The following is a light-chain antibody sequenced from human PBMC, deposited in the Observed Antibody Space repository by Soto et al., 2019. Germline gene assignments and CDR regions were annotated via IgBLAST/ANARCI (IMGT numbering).Light chain of an antibody. J-gene: IGLJ3*02. CDR3: SSYTSSSTLDWV. Sequence: QSALTQPASVSGSPGQSITISCTGTSSDVGGYNYVSWYQQHPGKAPKLMIYEVSNRPSGVSNRCSGSKSGNTASLTISGLQAEDEADYYFSSYTSSSTLDWVFGGGTKRTVL. V-gene: IGLV2-14*01. CDR2: EVS. CDR1: SSDVGGYNY.